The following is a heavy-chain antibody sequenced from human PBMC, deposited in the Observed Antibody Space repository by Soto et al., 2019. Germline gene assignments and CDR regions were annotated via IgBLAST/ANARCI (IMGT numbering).Heavy chain of an antibody. Sequence: QVQLVESGGGVVQPGRSLRLSCAASGFSFSTYAMQWVRQAPDKGLEWVAVISYDRSKKYYADSVKGRFSISRDNSKNTLYLEMNSLTPEDTAVYYCGTSEDWGQGTLVTVSS. V-gene: IGHV3-30-3*01. J-gene: IGHJ4*02. CDR1: GFSFSTYA. CDR3: GTSED. D-gene: IGHD2-2*01. CDR2: ISYDRSKK.